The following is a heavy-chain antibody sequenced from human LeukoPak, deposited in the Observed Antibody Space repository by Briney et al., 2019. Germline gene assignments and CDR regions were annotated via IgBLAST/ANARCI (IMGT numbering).Heavy chain of an antibody. CDR1: GYTFTTYY. V-gene: IGHV1-46*01. J-gene: IGHJ4*02. CDR2: INPSGDTT. CDR3: ARASDQYFDY. Sequence: ASVKVSCKASGYTFTTYYMRWVRQAPGEGLGWMGIINPSGDTTNYAQRFQGRVTMTRDTSTSTVYMELSSLKSDDTAVYYCARASDQYFDYWGQGTPVTVSS.